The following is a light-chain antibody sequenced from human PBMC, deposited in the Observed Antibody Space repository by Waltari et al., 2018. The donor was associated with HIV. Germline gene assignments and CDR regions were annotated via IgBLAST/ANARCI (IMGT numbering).Light chain of an antibody. Sequence: QSVLTQPPSVSGAPGQRVTISCTGSSSNIRAGYDVHWYQQVPGTAPKLLIYGNNNRPSGVPDRFSACKSGASPSLAITGLQAEDEADYYCQSYDSSLTGSVFGGGTKLTVL. CDR3: QSYDSSLTGSV. CDR1: SSNIRAGYD. J-gene: IGLJ2*01. V-gene: IGLV1-40*01. CDR2: GNN.